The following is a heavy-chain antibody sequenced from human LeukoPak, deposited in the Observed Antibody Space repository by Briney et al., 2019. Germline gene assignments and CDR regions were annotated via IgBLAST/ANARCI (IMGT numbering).Heavy chain of an antibody. D-gene: IGHD1-26*01. Sequence: PSQTLSLTCTVSGGSISRSSYYWGWIRQPPGKGLEWIGSISYSGSTYYNPSLKSRVTISVDTSKNQFSLKLSSVTAADTAVYYCARQWIGIYPGYFDYWGQGTLVTVSS. CDR1: GGSISRSSYY. J-gene: IGHJ4*02. CDR3: ARQWIGIYPGYFDY. CDR2: ISYSGST. V-gene: IGHV4-39*01.